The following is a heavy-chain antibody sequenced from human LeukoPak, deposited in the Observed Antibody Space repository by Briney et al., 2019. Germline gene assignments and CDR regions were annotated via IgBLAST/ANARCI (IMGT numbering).Heavy chain of an antibody. CDR2: IYSGGST. Sequence: ETLSLTCAVYGGSFSGYYWSWIRQAPGKGLEWVSVIYSGGSTYYADSVKGRFTISRDNSKNTLYLQMNSLRAEDTAVYYCAIDSSGQDCWGQGTLVTVSS. CDR1: GGSFSGYY. D-gene: IGHD3-22*01. J-gene: IGHJ4*02. CDR3: AIDSSGQDC. V-gene: IGHV3-53*01.